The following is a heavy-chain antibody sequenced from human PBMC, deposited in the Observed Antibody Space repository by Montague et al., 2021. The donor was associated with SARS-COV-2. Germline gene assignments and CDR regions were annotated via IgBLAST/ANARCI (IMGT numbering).Heavy chain of an antibody. CDR3: AGGSGWYKYWYFDL. J-gene: IGHJ2*01. D-gene: IGHD6-19*01. V-gene: IGHV4-34*01. CDR1: GGSFSGYY. CDR2: INHSGST. Sequence: SETLSLTCVVYGGSFSGYYWSWIRQPPGKGLEWIGEINHSGSTNYNPSLKSRVTISIDTSKNQFSLKLSSVTAADTAVYYCAGGSGWYKYWYFDLWGRGTLVTVSS.